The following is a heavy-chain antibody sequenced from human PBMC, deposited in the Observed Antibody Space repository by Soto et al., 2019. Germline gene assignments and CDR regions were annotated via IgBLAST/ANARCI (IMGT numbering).Heavy chain of an antibody. J-gene: IGHJ4*02. CDR3: AKDKGLRGSSYFGD. D-gene: IGHD3-16*01. Sequence: EVQLWESGGGLVQPGGSLRLSCVASGFSFNNYAMNWVRQAPGKGLEWVSGISGSGDGTYYADSVKDRFSVSRDKSTSMVYLQLSSLRVEDTAVYYCAKDKGLRGSSYFGDWGQGALVIVSS. CDR2: ISGSGDGT. V-gene: IGHV3-23*01. CDR1: GFSFNNYA.